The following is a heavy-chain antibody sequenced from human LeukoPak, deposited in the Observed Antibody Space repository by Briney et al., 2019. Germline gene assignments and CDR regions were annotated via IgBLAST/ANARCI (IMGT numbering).Heavy chain of an antibody. Sequence: SESLSLTCTVSGYSISSGYYWVWIRQPPGKGLEWIGYIYYSGSTNYNPSLQSRVTISVDTSKNQFSLKLSSVTAADTAVYSCARGGFRDAFDIWGQGTMVTVSS. CDR1: GYSISSGYY. D-gene: IGHD3-10*01. CDR2: IYYSGST. V-gene: IGHV4-61*01. CDR3: ARGGFRDAFDI. J-gene: IGHJ3*02.